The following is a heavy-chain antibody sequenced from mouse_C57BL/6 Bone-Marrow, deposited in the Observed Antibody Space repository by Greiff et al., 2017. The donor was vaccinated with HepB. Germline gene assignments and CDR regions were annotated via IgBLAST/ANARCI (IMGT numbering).Heavy chain of an antibody. D-gene: IGHD2-10*02. CDR1: GFTFSDYY. J-gene: IGHJ1*03. CDR2: INYDGSST. V-gene: IGHV5-16*01. Sequence: DVKLVESEGGLVQPGSSMKLSCTASGFTFSDYYMAWVRQVPEKGLEWVANINYDGSSTYYLDSLKSRFIISRDNAKNILYLQMSSLKSEDTATYYCARDRAYGLLRYFDVWGTGTTVTVSS. CDR3: ARDRAYGLLRYFDV.